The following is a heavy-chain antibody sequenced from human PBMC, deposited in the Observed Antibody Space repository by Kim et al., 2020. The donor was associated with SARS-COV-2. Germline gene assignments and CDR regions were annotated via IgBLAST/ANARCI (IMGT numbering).Heavy chain of an antibody. CDR1: GETFSSYN. CDR2: IIPMVGNA. Sequence: SVKVSCKVFGETFSSYNINWVRQAPGQGLEWMGRIIPMVGNADYAQKFQGRVTITADRSTSTAYMDVSSLRSEDKAVYYFARPAGGFGDSLAYWGQGTL. V-gene: IGHV1-69*02. J-gene: IGHJ1*01. CDR3: ARPAGGFGDSLAY. D-gene: IGHD3-10*01.